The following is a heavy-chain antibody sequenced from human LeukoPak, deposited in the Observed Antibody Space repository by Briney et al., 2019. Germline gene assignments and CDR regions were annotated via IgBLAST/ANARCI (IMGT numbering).Heavy chain of an antibody. CDR2: LSTYDGNT. Sequence: ASVKVSCKASGYTFTSYAISWVRQAPGQGLEWMGWLSTYDGNTNYAQKIQGRVTMTTDTSTSTAYMELRSLRSDDTAVYYCARDTIPGGDFGEGDGFDIWGRGTMVTVSS. D-gene: IGHD2-21*02. CDR1: GYTFTSYA. J-gene: IGHJ3*02. V-gene: IGHV1-18*01. CDR3: ARDTIPGGDFGEGDGFDI.